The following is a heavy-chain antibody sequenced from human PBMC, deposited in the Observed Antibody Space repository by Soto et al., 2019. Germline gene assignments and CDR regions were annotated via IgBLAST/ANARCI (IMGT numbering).Heavy chain of an antibody. CDR3: ATSQKGYNWNYFDH. CDR1: GASISAVYYY. J-gene: IGHJ4*02. Sequence: SETLSRTSPVSGASISAVYYYGARLRRSPGQGPEGIGRVFYTGFTSYNPSLESRVSVSVDTSKSQFSLKLSAVTAADTAVYYCATSQKGYNWNYFDHWGQGALVTVPS. V-gene: IGHV4-39*01. CDR2: VFYTGFT. D-gene: IGHD1-20*01.